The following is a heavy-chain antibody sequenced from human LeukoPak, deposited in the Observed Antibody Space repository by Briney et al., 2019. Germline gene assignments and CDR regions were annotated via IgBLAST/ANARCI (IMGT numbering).Heavy chain of an antibody. CDR2: INPNSGGT. CDR1: GYTFSDYY. V-gene: IGHV1-2*02. J-gene: IGHJ4*02. D-gene: IGHD6-13*01. CDR3: ARVLLAAAGTGEGY. Sequence: ASVKVSCKASGYTFSDYYIHWVRQAPGQGLEWMGWINPNSGGTDYAQKFQGRVTMTRDTSINTAYMDLSRLTSDDTAVYYCARVLLAAAGTGEGYWGQGTLVTVSS.